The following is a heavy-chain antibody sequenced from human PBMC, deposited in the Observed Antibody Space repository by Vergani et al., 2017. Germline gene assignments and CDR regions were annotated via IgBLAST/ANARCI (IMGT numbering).Heavy chain of an antibody. CDR3: AKHFRGWGIYY. Sequence: QVQLVESGGGVVQRGGSLRLSCATSGFTLSNYDMQWIRQGPGKGLEFVAFIQFDGSNQYYADSVKGRFTLSRDFSKNTLYLQMNRLRTDDTATYYCAKHFRGWGIYYWGQGTQVIVSS. J-gene: IGHJ4*02. V-gene: IGHV3-30*02. CDR2: IQFDGSNQ. CDR1: GFTLSNYD. D-gene: IGHD3-16*01.